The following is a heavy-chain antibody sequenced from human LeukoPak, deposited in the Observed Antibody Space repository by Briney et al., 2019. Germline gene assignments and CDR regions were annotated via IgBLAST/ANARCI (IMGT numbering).Heavy chain of an antibody. CDR2: ISSSGSTI. Sequence: GGALRLSCAASGFTFSSYEMNWVRQAPGRGVEWVSYISSSGSTIYYADSVKGRFTISRDNAKNSLYLQMNSLRAEDTAVYYCARQQWLALDYWGQGTLVTVSS. J-gene: IGHJ4*02. CDR1: GFTFSSYE. CDR3: ARQQWLALDY. V-gene: IGHV3-48*03. D-gene: IGHD6-19*01.